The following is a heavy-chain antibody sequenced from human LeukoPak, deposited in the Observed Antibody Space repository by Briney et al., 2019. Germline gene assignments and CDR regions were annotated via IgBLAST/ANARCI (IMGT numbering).Heavy chain of an antibody. D-gene: IGHD3-3*01. Sequence: ASVKVSCKASGGTFSSYAISRVRQATGQGLEWMGWMNPNSGNTGYAQKFQGRVTMTRNTSISTAYMELSSLRSEDTAVYYCARVEKSGYYSRWGQGTLVTVSS. J-gene: IGHJ4*02. CDR2: MNPNSGNT. CDR1: GGTFSSYA. CDR3: ARVEKSGYYSR. V-gene: IGHV1-8*02.